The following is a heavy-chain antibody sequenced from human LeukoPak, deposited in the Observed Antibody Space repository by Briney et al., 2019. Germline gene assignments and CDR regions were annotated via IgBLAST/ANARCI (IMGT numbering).Heavy chain of an antibody. J-gene: IGHJ3*02. D-gene: IGHD3-16*01. CDR1: GCTFTNYA. CDR3: ARGNPGRGKLRGDAFDI. V-gene: IGHV7-4-1*02. CDR2: INTNTGNP. Sequence: ASVKVSCKASGCTFTNYAMNWVRQAPGQGLEWMGWINTNTGNPTYAQGFAGRFVFSLDTSVTTAYLQISSLKAEDTAVYYCARGNPGRGKLRGDAFDIWGQGTVVTVSS.